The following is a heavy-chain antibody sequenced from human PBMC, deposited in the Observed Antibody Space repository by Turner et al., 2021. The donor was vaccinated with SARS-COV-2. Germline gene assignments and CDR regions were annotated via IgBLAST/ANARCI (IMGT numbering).Heavy chain of an antibody. CDR1: GGSISSSSYF. Sequence: QVQLQESGPGLVKPSATLSLTCTVSGGSISSSSYFWGWIRQPPTKELEWIVSIYKSGTTYYNPSLKSRVSLSIAPPKNQFSLNLTSVTAAYTALFYCARQAAGQGLDYWGRGILVTVSS. D-gene: IGHD3-10*01. V-gene: IGHV4-39*01. CDR2: IYKSGTT. CDR3: ARQAAGQGLDY. J-gene: IGHJ4*02.